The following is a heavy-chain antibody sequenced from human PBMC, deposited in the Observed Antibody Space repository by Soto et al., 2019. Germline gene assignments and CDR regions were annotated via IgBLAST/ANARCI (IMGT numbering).Heavy chain of an antibody. V-gene: IGHV3-30*02. CDR1: GFTFSSYG. J-gene: IGHJ6*02. Sequence: SGGSLRLSCAASGFTFSSYGMHWVRQAPGKGLEWVALIWYDGANEYYADSVKGRFTISRDNSKNTLYLQMSSLRAEDTAVYYCVKDGSSGWPYYYGMDVWGQGTTVTVS. CDR3: VKDGSSGWPYYYGMDV. CDR2: IWYDGANE. D-gene: IGHD6-19*01.